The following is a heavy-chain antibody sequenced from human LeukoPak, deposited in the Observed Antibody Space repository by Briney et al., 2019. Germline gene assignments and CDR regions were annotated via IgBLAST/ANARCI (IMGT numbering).Heavy chain of an antibody. CDR2: IYTSGST. Sequence: SETLSLTCTVSGGSISSYYWSWIRQPAGKGLKWIGRIYTSGSTNYNPSLKSRVTMSVDTSKNQFSLKLSSVTAADTAVYYCARDVLTHYYYYGMDVWGQGTTVTVSS. J-gene: IGHJ6*02. CDR1: GGSISSYY. CDR3: ARDVLTHYYYYGMDV. D-gene: IGHD1-14*01. V-gene: IGHV4-4*07.